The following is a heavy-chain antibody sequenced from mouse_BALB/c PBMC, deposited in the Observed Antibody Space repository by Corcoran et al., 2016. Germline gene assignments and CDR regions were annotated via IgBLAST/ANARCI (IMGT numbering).Heavy chain of an antibody. CDR2: INPYNDGT. CDR1: GYTFTSYV. Sequence: EVQLQQSGPELVKPGASVKMSCKASGYTFTSYVMHWVKQKPGQGLEWIGYINPYNDGTKYNEKFKGKATLTSEKSSSTAYMELSSLTSEDSAVYYCARGAYYRYDGNAMDYWSQGTSVTVSS. D-gene: IGHD2-14*01. CDR3: ARGAYYRYDGNAMDY. V-gene: IGHV1S136*01. J-gene: IGHJ4*01.